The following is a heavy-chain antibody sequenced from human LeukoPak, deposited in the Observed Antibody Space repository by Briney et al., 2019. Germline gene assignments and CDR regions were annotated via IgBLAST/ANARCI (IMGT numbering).Heavy chain of an antibody. J-gene: IGHJ5*02. V-gene: IGHV3-64*01. D-gene: IGHD3-22*01. CDR1: GFTFSSYA. CDR2: ISSNGGST. CDR3: ARALPPGYYDGSSLNNWFDP. Sequence: GGSLRLPCAASGFTFSSYAMHWVRQAPGKGLEYVSAISSNGGSTYYANSVKGRFTISRDNSKNTLYLQMGSLRAEDMAVYYCARALPPGYYDGSSLNNWFDPWGQGTLVTVSS.